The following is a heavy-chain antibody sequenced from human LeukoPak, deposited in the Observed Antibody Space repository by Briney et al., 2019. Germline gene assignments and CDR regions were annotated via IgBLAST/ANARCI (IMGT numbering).Heavy chain of an antibody. CDR1: GFTFSSYW. V-gene: IGHV3-74*01. Sequence: GGSLRLSCAASGFTFSSYWMHWVRQAPGKGLVWVSRINSDGSSTSYADSVKGRFTISRDNAKNTLYLQMNSLRAEDTAVYYCARDLVGAYPSVWFDPWGQGTLVTVSS. CDR2: INSDGSST. J-gene: IGHJ5*02. CDR3: ARDLVGAYPSVWFDP. D-gene: IGHD1-26*01.